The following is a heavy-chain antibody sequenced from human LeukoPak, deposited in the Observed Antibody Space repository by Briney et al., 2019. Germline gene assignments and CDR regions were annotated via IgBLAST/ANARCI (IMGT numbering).Heavy chain of an antibody. CDR2: IRYDGSNK. D-gene: IGHD3-3*01. Sequence: PGGSLRLSCAASGFTVSSNYMSWVRQAPGKGLEWVAFIRYDGSNKYYADSVKGRFTISRDNSKNTLYLQMNSLRAEDTAVYYCAKDKSVPRFLEWTSYYFDYWGQGTLVTVSS. J-gene: IGHJ4*02. V-gene: IGHV3-30*02. CDR3: AKDKSVPRFLEWTSYYFDY. CDR1: GFTVSSNY.